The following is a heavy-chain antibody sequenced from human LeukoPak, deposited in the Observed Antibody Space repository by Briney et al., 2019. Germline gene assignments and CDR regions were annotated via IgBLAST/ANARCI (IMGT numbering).Heavy chain of an antibody. CDR3: TTALSQNSSGWYGNYFDY. J-gene: IGHJ4*02. V-gene: IGHV3-15*01. D-gene: IGHD6-19*01. Sequence: GGSLRLSCAASGFIFSNAWMTWVRQAPGKGLGWVGRIKSKTDGGTTDYAAPVKGRFTISRDDSKNTLYLQMNSQKTEDTAVYYCTTALSQNSSGWYGNYFDYWGQGTLVTVSS. CDR1: GFIFSNAW. CDR2: IKSKTDGGTT.